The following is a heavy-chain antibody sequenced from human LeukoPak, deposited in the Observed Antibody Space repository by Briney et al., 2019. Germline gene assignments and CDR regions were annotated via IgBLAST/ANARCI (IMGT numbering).Heavy chain of an antibody. CDR1: GFTFSSYS. CDR3: ARAPGWGAAAGSSSGGDEYFQH. Sequence: PGGSLRLSCAASGFTFSSYSMNWVRQAPGKGLEWVSSISSSSYIYYADSVKGRFTISRDNAKNSLYLQMNSLRAEDTAVYYCARAPGWGAAAGSSSGGDEYFQHWGQGTLVTVSS. V-gene: IGHV3-21*01. D-gene: IGHD6-13*01. J-gene: IGHJ1*01. CDR2: ISSSSYI.